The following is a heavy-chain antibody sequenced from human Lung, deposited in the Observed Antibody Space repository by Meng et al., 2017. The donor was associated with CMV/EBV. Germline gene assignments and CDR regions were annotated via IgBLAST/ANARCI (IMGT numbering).Heavy chain of an antibody. CDR2: IHEGGNT. Sequence: SETLSLTCTASGASISDFYWSWIRQPPGKGLEWIGYIHEGGNTKYNPSLTSRVTMSRDTSENQFSLRLNSVTAADTAIYYCATVGYCGGADYYNGRFDPWGQGTPVTVSS. J-gene: IGHJ5*02. CDR3: ATVGYCGGADYYNGRFDP. CDR1: GASISDFY. V-gene: IGHV4-59*01. D-gene: IGHD2-21*01.